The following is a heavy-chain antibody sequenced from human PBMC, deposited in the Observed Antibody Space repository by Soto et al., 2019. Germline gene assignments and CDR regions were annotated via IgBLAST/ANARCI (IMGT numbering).Heavy chain of an antibody. J-gene: IGHJ6*02. Sequence: PSETLSLSCTVSGWSLSGYYWSWIRQSPGEGLEWIGEISLSGRTNYNPSLKSRVTLSLDTSKNQFSLKLTSVTAADTAVYYCVKDGSSGWPYFYDMDVWGQGTTVTVSS. CDR2: ISLSGRT. V-gene: IGHV4-34*01. CDR3: VKDGSSGWPYFYDMDV. CDR1: GWSLSGYY. D-gene: IGHD6-19*01.